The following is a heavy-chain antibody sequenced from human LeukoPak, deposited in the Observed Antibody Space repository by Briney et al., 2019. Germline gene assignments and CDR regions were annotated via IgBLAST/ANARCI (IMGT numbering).Heavy chain of an antibody. D-gene: IGHD6-19*01. V-gene: IGHV3-9*01. CDR2: ISWNSGSI. J-gene: IGHJ4*02. Sequence: GGSLRLSCAASGFTFDDYAMHWVRQAPGKGLEWVSGISWNSGSIGYADSVKGRFTISRDNAKNSLYLQMNSLRAEDTALYYCAKYYGVAGGLDYWDQGTLVTVSS. CDR3: AKYYGVAGGLDY. CDR1: GFTFDDYA.